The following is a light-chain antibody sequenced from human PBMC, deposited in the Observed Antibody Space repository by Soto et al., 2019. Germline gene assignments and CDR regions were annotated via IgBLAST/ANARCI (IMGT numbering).Light chain of an antibody. CDR1: QSVSSSH. CDR3: QQYVGLPPT. CDR2: GAS. Sequence: VFTQSADTLSLSPGETATLSCGASQSVSSSHIAWYQQKPGQSPRLLIDGASSRASGIPDRFSGSGSGTDFTLTISRLEPEDFAVYYCQQYVGLPPTFGQGTKVDIK. J-gene: IGKJ1*01. V-gene: IGKV3-20*01.